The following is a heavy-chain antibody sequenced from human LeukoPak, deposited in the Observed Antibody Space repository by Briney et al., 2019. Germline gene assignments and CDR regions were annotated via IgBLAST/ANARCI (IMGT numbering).Heavy chain of an antibody. D-gene: IGHD6-19*01. V-gene: IGHV3-23*01. CDR3: ARVGYNSGWYEY. Sequence: PGGSLRLSCAASGFTFSNYAMSWVRQAPGKGLEWVSLISPGGDSTYYADSVKGRFTISRDNSKNTLYLQMNSLRAEDTAVYYCARVGYNSGWYEYWGQGTLVTVSS. CDR2: ISPGGDST. J-gene: IGHJ4*02. CDR1: GFTFSNYA.